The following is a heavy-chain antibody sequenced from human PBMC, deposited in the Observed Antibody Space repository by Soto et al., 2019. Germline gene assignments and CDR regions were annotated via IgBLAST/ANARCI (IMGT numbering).Heavy chain of an antibody. CDR2: ISGSGGST. CDR3: AKKAAAGFDY. CDR1: GXTFSSYS. Sequence: GSLRLSCADSGXTFSSYSVSWVRQAPGKGLEWVSAISGSGGSTYYADSVKGRFTISRDNSNNTLYMQMKNLRADYTAVYYCAKKAAAGFDYWGQGTLGTVSS. V-gene: IGHV3-23*01. J-gene: IGHJ4*02. D-gene: IGHD6-13*01.